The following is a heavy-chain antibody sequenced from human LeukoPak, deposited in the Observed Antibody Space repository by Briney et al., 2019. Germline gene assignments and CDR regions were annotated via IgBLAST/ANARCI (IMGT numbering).Heavy chain of an antibody. CDR1: GFTFSSYA. CDR2: ISYDGSNK. CDR3: VSEENV. Sequence: PGGSLRLSCAASGFTFSSYAMHWVRQAPGKGLEWVAVISYDGSNKYYADSVKGRFTISRDNSKNTLYLQMNSLRAEDTAVYYCVSEENVWGQGTTVTVSS. J-gene: IGHJ6*02. V-gene: IGHV3-30-3*01.